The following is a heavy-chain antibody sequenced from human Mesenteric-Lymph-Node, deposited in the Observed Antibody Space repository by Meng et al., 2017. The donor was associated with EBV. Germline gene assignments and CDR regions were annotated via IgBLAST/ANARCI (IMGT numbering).Heavy chain of an antibody. Sequence: QGQRGQSGAEMTEPGASVKVSCKASGYSFSSHEINWVRQAPGQGLEWMGWMGTSSGTTVYAQKFQGRLSMTRNISISTAYMELSSLRSEDTAVYYCAREASSHPYFDYWGQGTLVTVSS. CDR1: GYSFSSHE. V-gene: IGHV1-8*01. CDR3: AREASSHPYFDY. J-gene: IGHJ4*02. CDR2: MGTSSGTT. D-gene: IGHD3-10*01.